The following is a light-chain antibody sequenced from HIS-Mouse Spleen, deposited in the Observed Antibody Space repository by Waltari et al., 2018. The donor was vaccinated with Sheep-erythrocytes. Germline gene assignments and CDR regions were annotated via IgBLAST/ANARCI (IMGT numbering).Light chain of an antibody. Sequence: AIQTTQSPRSLSASVGDIVTITCRASQGIRDDLGWYQQKQGKAPKLLIYAASSLQSGVQSRFSGSGSGTDFTLTISSLQPEDFATYYCLQDYNYPYTFGQGTKLEIK. CDR1: QGIRDD. J-gene: IGKJ2*01. CDR2: AAS. CDR3: LQDYNYPYT. V-gene: IGKV1-6*01.